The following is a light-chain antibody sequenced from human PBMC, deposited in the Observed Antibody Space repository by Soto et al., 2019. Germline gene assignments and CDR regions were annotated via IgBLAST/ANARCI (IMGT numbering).Light chain of an antibody. CDR2: GNS. CDR3: QSYDSSLSGSYV. J-gene: IGLJ1*01. Sequence: QSVLTQPPSVSGAPGQRVTISCTGSSSNIGAGYDVHWYQQLPGTAPKLLIYGNSNRPSGVPDRFSGSKSGTSASLAITGLQVEDEADYYCQSYDSSLSGSYVFVTGTKVTVL. CDR1: SSNIGAGYD. V-gene: IGLV1-40*01.